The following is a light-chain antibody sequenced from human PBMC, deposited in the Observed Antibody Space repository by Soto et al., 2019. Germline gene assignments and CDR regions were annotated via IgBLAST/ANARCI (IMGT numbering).Light chain of an antibody. J-gene: IGLJ2*01. CDR3: SSYAGSNDPVV. Sequence: SALTQPPSASGSPGQSVTISCTGTSSDVGGYNYVSWYQQHPGKAPKVMIYDVSKRPSGVPDRFSGSKSGNTASLTVSGFQAEDEADYYCSSYAGSNDPVVFGGGTKLTVL. CDR2: DVS. CDR1: SSDVGGYNY. V-gene: IGLV2-8*01.